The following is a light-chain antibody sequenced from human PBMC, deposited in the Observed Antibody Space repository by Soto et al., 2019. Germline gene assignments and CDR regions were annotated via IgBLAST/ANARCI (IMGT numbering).Light chain of an antibody. J-gene: IGKJ1*01. Sequence: DLQMTQSPSTLSASVGDRVTITCRASQSVNNWLAWYQQKPGKAPKLLIYKASTLQTGVPSRFSGSGSGTDFTLTLSSLQPDDAATYYCQKYNSYSWTFGQGTKVEI. CDR2: KAS. CDR3: QKYNSYSWT. V-gene: IGKV1-5*03. CDR1: QSVNNW.